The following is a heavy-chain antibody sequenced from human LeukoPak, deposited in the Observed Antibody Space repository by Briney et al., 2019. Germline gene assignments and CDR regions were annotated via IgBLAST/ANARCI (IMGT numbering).Heavy chain of an antibody. CDR3: ARACQNSSGYYCY. CDR2: INHSGST. J-gene: IGHJ4*02. Sequence: SETPSLTCTVSGGSISSYYWSWIREPPGKGLEWIGEINHSGSTNYNPSLKSRVTISVDTSKNQFSLKLSSVTAADTAVYYCARACQNSSGYYCYWGQGTLVTVSS. V-gene: IGHV4-34*01. D-gene: IGHD3-22*01. CDR1: GGSISSYY.